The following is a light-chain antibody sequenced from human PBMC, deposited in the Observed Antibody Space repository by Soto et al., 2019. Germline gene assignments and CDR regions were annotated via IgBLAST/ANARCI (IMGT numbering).Light chain of an antibody. CDR1: QSISMW. CDR2: KAS. CDR3: QQYKSYPLT. Sequence: DIQMTQSPSTLSTSVGARVTITCRASQSISMWLAWYQQKPGTAPKLLVYKASTLLSGVPSRFSGSGSGTEFPLTISGLQPDDFATYYCQQYKSYPLTFGGGTKVEIK. J-gene: IGKJ4*01. V-gene: IGKV1-5*03.